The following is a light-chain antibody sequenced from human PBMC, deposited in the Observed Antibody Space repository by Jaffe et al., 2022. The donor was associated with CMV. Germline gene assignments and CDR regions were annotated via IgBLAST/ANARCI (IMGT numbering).Light chain of an antibody. CDR1: ESVGSN. V-gene: IGKV3-15*01. Sequence: EIVMTQSPATLSVSPGERATLSCRASESVGSNLAWYQQKPGQPPSLLIYGASTRATGIPARFSGSGSGTEFTLTISSLQSEDFAVYYCQQYNNWPLYTFGQGTKLDLK. J-gene: IGKJ2*01. CDR2: GAS. CDR3: QQYNNWPLYT.